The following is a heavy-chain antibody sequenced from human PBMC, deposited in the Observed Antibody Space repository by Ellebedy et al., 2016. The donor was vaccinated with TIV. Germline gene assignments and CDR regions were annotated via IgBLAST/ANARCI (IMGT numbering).Heavy chain of an antibody. J-gene: IGHJ4*02. CDR2: ISAYNGNT. D-gene: IGHD1-26*01. CDR3: ARPPDSGSHDDYFGY. CDR1: GYTFTSYG. V-gene: IGHV1-18*04. Sequence: ASVKVSCKASGYTFTSYGISWVRQAPGQGLEWMGWISAYNGNTNYAQKLQGRVTMTTDTSTSTAYMELRSLRSDDTAVYYCARPPDSGSHDDYFGYWGRGTLVTVSS.